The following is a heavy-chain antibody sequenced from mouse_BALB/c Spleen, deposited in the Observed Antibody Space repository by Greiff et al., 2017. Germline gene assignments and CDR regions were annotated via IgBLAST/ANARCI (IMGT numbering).Heavy chain of an antibody. CDR1: GYSITSGYY. D-gene: IGHD2-14*01. J-gene: IGHJ4*01. Sequence: EVKLMESGPGLVKPSQSLSLTCSVTGYSITSGYYWNWIRQFPGNKLEWMGYISYDGSNNYNPSLKNRISITRDTSKNQFFLKLNSVTTEDTATYYCARAYYRYDGAMDYWGQGTSVTVSS. CDR3: ARAYYRYDGAMDY. V-gene: IGHV3-6*02. CDR2: ISYDGSN.